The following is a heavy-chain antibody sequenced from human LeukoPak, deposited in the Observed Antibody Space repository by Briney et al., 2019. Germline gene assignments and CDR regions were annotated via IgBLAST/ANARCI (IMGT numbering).Heavy chain of an antibody. CDR2: IYSGGST. D-gene: IGHD3-10*01. J-gene: IGHJ4*02. CDR1: GFTVSSNY. CDR3: ASRYYGSGSLIDY. V-gene: IGHV3-66*01. Sequence: GGSLRLSCAASGFTVSSNYMSWVRQAPGKGLEWVSVIYSGGSTYYADSVKGRFTISRDNSKNTLYLQMNSLRAEGTAVYYCASRYYGSGSLIDYWGQGTLVTVSS.